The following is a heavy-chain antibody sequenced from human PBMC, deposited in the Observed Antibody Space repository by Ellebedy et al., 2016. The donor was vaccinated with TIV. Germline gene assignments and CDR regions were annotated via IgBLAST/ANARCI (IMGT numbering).Heavy chain of an antibody. CDR1: GGSISSSRYY. CDR3: ARGPCTNAVCLQKGAFDI. Sequence: MPSETLSLTCTVSGGSISSSRYYWGWIRQPPGKGLEWIGSIYYSGSTYYNPSLKSRVTISVDTSKNQFSLKLSSVTAADTAVYYCARGPCTNAVCLQKGAFDIWGQGTMVTVSS. CDR2: IYYSGST. J-gene: IGHJ3*02. D-gene: IGHD2-8*01. V-gene: IGHV4-39*01.